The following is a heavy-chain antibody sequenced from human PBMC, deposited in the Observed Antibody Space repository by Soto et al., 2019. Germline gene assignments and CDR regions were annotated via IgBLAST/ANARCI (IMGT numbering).Heavy chain of an antibody. CDR1: GFTFSSYD. V-gene: IGHV3-30*18. CDR2: ISYDGSNK. CDR3: AKDGPYDTTLGAFDI. J-gene: IGHJ3*02. D-gene: IGHD3-22*01. Sequence: QVQLVESGGGVVQPGRSLRLSCAASGFTFSSYDMHGVRQAPGKGLEWVAVISYDGSNKYYADSVKGRFTISRDNSKNTLYLQMNRLRAEDTAVYYCAKDGPYDTTLGAFDIWGQGKMVTVSS.